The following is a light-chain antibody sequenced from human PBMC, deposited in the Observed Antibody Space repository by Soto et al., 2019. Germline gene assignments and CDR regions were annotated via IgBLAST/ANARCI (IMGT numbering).Light chain of an antibody. J-gene: IGLJ1*01. CDR3: SSYAGSSNV. Sequence: QSALTQPPSASGSPGQSVAISCTGTSSDVGGYNYVSWYQQHPGKAPKLMIYEVNNRPSGVPDRFSGSKSGNTASLTVSGLQAEDEAYYYCSSYAGSSNVFGTGTKLTVL. V-gene: IGLV2-8*01. CDR1: SSDVGGYNY. CDR2: EVN.